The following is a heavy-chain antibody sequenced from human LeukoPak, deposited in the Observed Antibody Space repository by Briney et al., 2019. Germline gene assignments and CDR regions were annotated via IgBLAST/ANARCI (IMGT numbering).Heavy chain of an antibody. V-gene: IGHV4-34*01. CDR2: INHSGST. CDR1: GGSFSGYY. J-gene: IGHJ6*03. Sequence: SETLSLTCAVYGGSFSGYYWSWIRQPPGKGLEWIGEINHSGSTNYNPSLKSRVTISVDTSKNQFSLKLSSVTAADTAVYYCARAGRVRYYYYMDVWGKGTTVTVSS. CDR3: ARAGRVRYYYYMDV. D-gene: IGHD2-15*01.